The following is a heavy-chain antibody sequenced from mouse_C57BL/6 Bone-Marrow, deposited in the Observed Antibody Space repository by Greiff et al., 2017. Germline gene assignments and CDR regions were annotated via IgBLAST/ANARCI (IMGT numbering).Heavy chain of an antibody. Sequence: VKLVESGAELARPGASVKLSCKASGYTFTSYGISWVKQRTGQGLEWIGEIYPRSGNTYYNEKFKGKATLTADKSSSTAYMELRSLTSEDSAVYFCARGDGYYAFFDYWGQGTTLTVSA. D-gene: IGHD2-3*01. CDR3: ARGDGYYAFFDY. J-gene: IGHJ2*01. V-gene: IGHV1-81*01. CDR1: GYTFTSYG. CDR2: IYPRSGNT.